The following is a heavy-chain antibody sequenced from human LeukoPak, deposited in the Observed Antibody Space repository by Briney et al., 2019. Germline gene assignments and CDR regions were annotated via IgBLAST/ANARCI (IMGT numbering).Heavy chain of an antibody. V-gene: IGHV3-21*01. CDR3: ARDGYYDSSGYEGDY. CDR2: ISSSSSYI. Sequence: GGSLRLSCAASGFTFSSYSMNWVRQAPGKGLEWVSSISSSSSYIYYADSVKGRFTISRDNAKNSLYLQMNSLRAEDTAVYYCARDGYYDSSGYEGDYWGQGTLVTVSS. J-gene: IGHJ4*02. D-gene: IGHD3-22*01. CDR1: GFTFSSYS.